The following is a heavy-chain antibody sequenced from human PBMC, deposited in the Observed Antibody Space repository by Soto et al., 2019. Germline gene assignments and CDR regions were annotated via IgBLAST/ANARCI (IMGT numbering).Heavy chain of an antibody. D-gene: IGHD4-4*01. CDR2: MNPKSGKT. CDR3: ARGPRGGDDYSNYNCFDP. J-gene: IGHJ5*02. V-gene: IGHV1-8*01. Sequence: ASVKVSCKASGYFFTAFDINWVRQASGQGPEWMGWMNPKSGKTAYAQKFQGRVTMTRDTSINTAYLELSSLRSEDTALYYCARGPRGGDDYSNYNCFDPWGQGTLVTLSS. CDR1: GYFFTAFD.